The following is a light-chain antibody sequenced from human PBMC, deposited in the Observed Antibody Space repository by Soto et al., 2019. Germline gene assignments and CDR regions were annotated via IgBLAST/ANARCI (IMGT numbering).Light chain of an antibody. Sequence: DIQMTQSPSSLSASVGDRVTITCRASQGIRHYLAWYQQKPGKVPKLIIYEASNLQSGVPSRFRGGGSGAEFTLTISSLQPEDVATYYCQQSYSTPITFGQGTRLEIK. J-gene: IGKJ5*01. V-gene: IGKV1-27*01. CDR2: EAS. CDR1: QGIRHY. CDR3: QQSYSTPIT.